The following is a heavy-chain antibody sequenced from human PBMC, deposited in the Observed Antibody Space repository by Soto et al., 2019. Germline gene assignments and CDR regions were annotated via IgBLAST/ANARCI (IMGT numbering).Heavy chain of an antibody. J-gene: IGHJ4*02. D-gene: IGHD4-17*01. Sequence: PGGSLRLSCAASGFTFSSYSMNWVRQAPGKGLEWVSYIDRSSSPIYYADSVKGRFTISRDNAKNSLYLQMNSLRVDDTDVYYCATEGAPYGHDYCGPGTLVPV. CDR3: ATEGAPYGHDY. CDR1: GFTFSSYS. V-gene: IGHV3-48*04. CDR2: IDRSSSPI.